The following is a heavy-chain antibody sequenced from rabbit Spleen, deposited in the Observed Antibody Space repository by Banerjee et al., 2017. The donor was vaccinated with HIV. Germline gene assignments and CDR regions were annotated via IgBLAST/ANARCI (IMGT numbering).Heavy chain of an antibody. D-gene: IGHD7-1*01. CDR3: ARFYAGYGDFGHAAM. CDR2: IAAGSGGST. V-gene: IGHV1S40*01. Sequence: QSLEESGGDLVKPGASLTLTCTASGVSFSSGYYMCWVRQAPGKGLEWIACIAAGSGGSTYYASWAKGRFTISKTSSTTVTLQMTSLTAADTATYFCARFYAGYGDFGHAAMWGQGTLVTVS. J-gene: IGHJ4*01. CDR1: GVSFSSGYY.